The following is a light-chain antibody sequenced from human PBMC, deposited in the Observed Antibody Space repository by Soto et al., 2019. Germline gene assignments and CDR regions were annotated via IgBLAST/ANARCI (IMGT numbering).Light chain of an antibody. CDR1: QSVSSSY. V-gene: IGKV3-20*01. CDR3: QHYGSSRT. J-gene: IGKJ1*01. Sequence: EIVLTQSPGTLSLSPGERATLSCRASQSVSSSYLAWYQQKPGQAPRLLIYGASSRATGIPDRFSGSGSGTDFIRTISSQEPEDFEVYYCQHYGSSRTFGKGTKVEIK. CDR2: GAS.